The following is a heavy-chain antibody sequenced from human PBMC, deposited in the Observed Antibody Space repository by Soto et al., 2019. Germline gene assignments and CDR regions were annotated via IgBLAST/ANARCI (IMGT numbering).Heavy chain of an antibody. CDR1: GGSFSGYY. D-gene: IGHD5-12*01. J-gene: IGHJ4*02. V-gene: IGHV4-34*01. CDR3: ARGDDYNYPLDY. Sequence: QVQLQQWGAGLLKPSETLSLTCAVYGGSFSGYYWSWIRQPPGKGLEWIGEINHSGSTNYNPSLKSRVTISVDTSKNQFYLKLSSVTAADTAVYYCARGDDYNYPLDYWGQGTLVTVSS. CDR2: INHSGST.